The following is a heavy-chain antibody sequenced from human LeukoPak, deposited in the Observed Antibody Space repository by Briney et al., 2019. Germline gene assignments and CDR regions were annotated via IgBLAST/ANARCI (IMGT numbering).Heavy chain of an antibody. CDR2: ISAYNGNT. D-gene: IGHD3-22*01. CDR1: GYTFTSYA. CDR3: ARDSFIVVEQNYYYYYYMDV. J-gene: IGHJ6*03. V-gene: IGHV1-18*01. Sequence: ASVKVSCKASGYTFTSYAISWVRQAPGQGLEWMGWISAYNGNTHYAQKVQDRVTMTTDTSTSTAYMELRSLRSDDTAVYYCARDSFIVVEQNYYYYYYMDVWGKGTTVTISS.